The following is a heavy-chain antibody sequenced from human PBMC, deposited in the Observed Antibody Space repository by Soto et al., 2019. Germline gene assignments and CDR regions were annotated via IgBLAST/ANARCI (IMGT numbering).Heavy chain of an antibody. CDR1: GFSLSTSGVG. CDR2: IYWDDDK. CDR3: AHRTRELELPSWFDP. V-gene: IGHV2-5*02. Sequence: SGPTLVNPTQTLTLACTFSGFSLSTSGVGVGWIRQPPGKALEWLALIYWDDDKRYSPSLKSRLTITKDTSKNQVVLTMTNMDPVDTATYYCAHRTRELELPSWFDPWGQGTLVTVSS. D-gene: IGHD1-7*01. J-gene: IGHJ5*02.